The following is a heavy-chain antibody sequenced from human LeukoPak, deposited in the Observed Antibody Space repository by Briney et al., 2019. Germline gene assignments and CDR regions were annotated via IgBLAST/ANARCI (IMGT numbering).Heavy chain of an antibody. CDR2: LNWNGGST. Sequence: GGSLRLSCAASGFTFDDYGMSWVRQAPGKGLEWVSGLNWNGGSTGYADSVKGRFTISRDNAKDSLYLQMNSLRAEDTALYHCAREGLVYYDSSEALTPYYMDVWGKGTTVTVSS. D-gene: IGHD3-22*01. V-gene: IGHV3-20*01. CDR3: AREGLVYYDSSEALTPYYMDV. J-gene: IGHJ6*03. CDR1: GFTFDDYG.